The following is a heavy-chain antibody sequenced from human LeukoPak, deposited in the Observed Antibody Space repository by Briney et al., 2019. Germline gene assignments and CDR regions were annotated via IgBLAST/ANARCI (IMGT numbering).Heavy chain of an antibody. Sequence: GGSLRLSCAASGFTFSSYAMHWVRQAPGKGLEWVAVISHDGSNKYYADSVKGRFTISRDNSKNTLCLQMNSLRAEDTAVYYCARDLTSSGWYYYYYYGMDVWGQGTTVTVSS. V-gene: IGHV3-30*04. CDR2: ISHDGSNK. J-gene: IGHJ6*02. CDR3: ARDLTSSGWYYYYYYGMDV. CDR1: GFTFSSYA. D-gene: IGHD6-19*01.